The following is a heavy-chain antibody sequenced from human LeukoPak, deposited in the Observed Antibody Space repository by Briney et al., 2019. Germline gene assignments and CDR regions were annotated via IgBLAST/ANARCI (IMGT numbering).Heavy chain of an antibody. J-gene: IGHJ4*02. CDR3: ARGHGHSGHALAY. CDR1: GTSINDYY. D-gene: IGHD5-12*01. CDR2: IYFSGHT. Sequence: SETLSLTCTVSGTSINDYYWSWIRQPPGKRLEWIGYIYFSGHTNYSPPLKSRVTMSLDAPRDHFSLQLNSVTAADTAVYYCARGHGHSGHALAYWGQGILVTVSS. V-gene: IGHV4-59*01.